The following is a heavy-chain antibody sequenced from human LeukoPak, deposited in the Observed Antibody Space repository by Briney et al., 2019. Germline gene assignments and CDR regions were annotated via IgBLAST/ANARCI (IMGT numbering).Heavy chain of an antibody. CDR3: ARGDGVVVPAAIGLSYYYYGMDV. Sequence: SQTLSLTCTVSGGSISSGGYYWSWIRQHPGKSLEWIGYIYYSGSTYYNPSLKSRVTISVDTSKNQFSLKLSSVTAADTAVYYCARGDGVVVPAAIGLSYYYYGMDVWGQGTTVTVSS. J-gene: IGHJ6*02. CDR2: IYYSGST. D-gene: IGHD2-2*02. CDR1: GGSISSGGYY. V-gene: IGHV4-31*03.